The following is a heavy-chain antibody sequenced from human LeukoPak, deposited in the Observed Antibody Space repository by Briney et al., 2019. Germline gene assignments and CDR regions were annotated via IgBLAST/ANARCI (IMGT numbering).Heavy chain of an antibody. CDR1: GGSFSGYY. CDR3: ARGDQYYDILTGYYWTYYFDY. J-gene: IGHJ4*02. CDR2: INHSGST. V-gene: IGHV4-34*01. Sequence: SETLSLTCAVYGGSFSGYYWSWIRQPPGKGLEWSGEINHSGSTNYNPSLKSRVTISVDTSKNQFSLKLSSVTAADTAVYYCARGDQYYDILTGYYWTYYFDYWGQGTLVTVSS. D-gene: IGHD3-9*01.